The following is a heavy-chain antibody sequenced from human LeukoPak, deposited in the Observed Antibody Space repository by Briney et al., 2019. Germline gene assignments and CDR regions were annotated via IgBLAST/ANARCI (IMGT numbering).Heavy chain of an antibody. J-gene: IGHJ5*02. CDR3: ARIVYYYDSSGYSNWFDP. CDR2: INHSGST. V-gene: IGHV4-34*01. Sequence: PSETLSLTCAVYGGSFSGYYWSWIRQPPGKGLEWIGEINHSGSTNYNPSLKSRVTISVDRSKNQFSLKLSSVTAADTAVYYCARIVYYYDSSGYSNWFDPWGQGTLVTVSS. D-gene: IGHD3-22*01. CDR1: GGSFSGYY.